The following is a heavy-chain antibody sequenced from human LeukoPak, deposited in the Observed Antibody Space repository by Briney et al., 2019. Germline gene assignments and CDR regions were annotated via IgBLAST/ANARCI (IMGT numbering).Heavy chain of an antibody. D-gene: IGHD3/OR15-3a*01. CDR3: AKRSGTGNFDY. CDR1: GYTFSSYD. CDR2: MNPNSGNT. Sequence: ASVKVSCKASGYTFSSYDINWVRQASGQGLEWMGWMNPNSGNTGYAQKFQGRVTITRNTSISTAYMELSSLRSEDTAVYYCAKRSGTGNFDYWGQGTLVTVSS. J-gene: IGHJ4*02. V-gene: IGHV1-8*03.